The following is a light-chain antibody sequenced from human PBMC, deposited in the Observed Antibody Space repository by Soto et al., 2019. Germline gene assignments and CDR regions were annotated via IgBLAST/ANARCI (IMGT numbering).Light chain of an antibody. CDR3: QQYGSSLPVT. J-gene: IGKJ1*01. CDR2: DAS. CDR1: QTVISGY. V-gene: IGKV3-20*01. Sequence: EIVLTQSPGTLSLSPGERATLSCRASQTVISGYLAWYQQKPGQAPRLLIFDASTRATGIPDRFSGSGSGTDFTLTISRLDPEDFAVYYCQQYGSSLPVTFGQGTKVDIK.